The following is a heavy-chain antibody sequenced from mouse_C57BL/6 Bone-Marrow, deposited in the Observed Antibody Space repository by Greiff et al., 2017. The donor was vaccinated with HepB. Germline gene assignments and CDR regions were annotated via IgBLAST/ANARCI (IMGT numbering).Heavy chain of an antibody. D-gene: IGHD2-1*01. V-gene: IGHV14-4*01. CDR1: GFNIKDDY. CDR2: IDPENGDT. CDR3: TTDWGNYAWFAY. Sequence: VQLQQSGAELVRPGASVKLSCTASGFNIKDDYMHWVKQRPEQGLEWIGWIDPENGDTKYASKFKGKATITADTSSNTAHLQLSSLTAEDTAVYYCTTDWGNYAWFAYWGEGTLVTVSA. J-gene: IGHJ3*01.